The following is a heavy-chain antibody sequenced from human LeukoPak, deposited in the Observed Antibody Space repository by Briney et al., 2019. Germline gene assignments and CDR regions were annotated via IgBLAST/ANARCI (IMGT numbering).Heavy chain of an antibody. CDR3: ARAKDSSGYDDAFDI. CDR1: GYTFTSYD. Sequence: ASVKVSCKASGYTFTSYDINWVRQATGQGLEWMGWMNPNSGNTGYAQKFQGRVTITRNTSISTAYMELSSLKSEDTAVYYCARAKDSSGYDDAFDIWGQGTMVTVSS. D-gene: IGHD3-22*01. CDR2: MNPNSGNT. J-gene: IGHJ3*02. V-gene: IGHV1-8*03.